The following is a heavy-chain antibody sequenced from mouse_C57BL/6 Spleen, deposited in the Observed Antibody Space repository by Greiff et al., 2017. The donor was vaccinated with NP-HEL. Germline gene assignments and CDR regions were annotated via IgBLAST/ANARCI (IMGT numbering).Heavy chain of an antibody. V-gene: IGHV14-4*01. CDR3: TTGAYYSNPYAMDY. J-gene: IGHJ4*01. Sequence: VQLQQSGAELVRPGASVKLSCTASGFNIKDDYMHWVKQRPEQGLEWIGWIDPENGDTEYASKFQGKATITADPSSNPAYLQLSSLTSEDTAVYYCTTGAYYSNPYAMDYWGQGTSVTVSS. CDR2: IDPENGDT. CDR1: GFNIKDDY. D-gene: IGHD2-5*01.